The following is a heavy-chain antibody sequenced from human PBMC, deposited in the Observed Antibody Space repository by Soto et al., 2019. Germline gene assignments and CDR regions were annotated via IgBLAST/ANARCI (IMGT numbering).Heavy chain of an antibody. CDR1: GGTFSIYA. Sequence: ASVKVSCKASGGTFSIYAIIWVRQAPGQGLEWMGWISAYNGNTNYAQKLQGRVTMTTDTSTSTAYMELRSLRSDDTAVYYCARVGYSRTDNWFDPWGQGTLVTVSS. CDR3: ARVGYSRTDNWFDP. J-gene: IGHJ5*02. D-gene: IGHD6-13*01. V-gene: IGHV1-18*01. CDR2: ISAYNGNT.